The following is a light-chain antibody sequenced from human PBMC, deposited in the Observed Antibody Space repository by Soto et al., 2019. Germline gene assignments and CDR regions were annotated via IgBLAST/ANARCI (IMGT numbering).Light chain of an antibody. CDR2: GNT. Sequence: SGLALPTSLSGAPEQRVPISCTVSSSNIGATSDVHWYQQLTGAAPKLLIYGNTNRPSGVSDRFSASKSGTSASLAITGLQAEDEADYYCQSYDNSLSGFYVFGTGTKVTVL. V-gene: IGLV1-40*01. CDR3: QSYDNSLSGFYV. J-gene: IGLJ1*01. CDR1: SSNIGATSD.